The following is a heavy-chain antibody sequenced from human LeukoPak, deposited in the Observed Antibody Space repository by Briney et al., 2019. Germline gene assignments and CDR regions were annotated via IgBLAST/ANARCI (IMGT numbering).Heavy chain of an antibody. CDR3: AGDRYSSGWYQVDWFDP. D-gene: IGHD6-19*01. J-gene: IGHJ5*02. CDR2: IKQDGSEK. V-gene: IGHV3-7*01. Sequence: GGSLRLSCAASGFTFSSYWMSWVRQAPGKGLEWVANIKQDGSEKYYVDSVKGRFTISRDNAKNSLYLQMNSLRAEDTAVYYCAGDRYSSGWYQVDWFDPWGQGTLVTVSS. CDR1: GFTFSSYW.